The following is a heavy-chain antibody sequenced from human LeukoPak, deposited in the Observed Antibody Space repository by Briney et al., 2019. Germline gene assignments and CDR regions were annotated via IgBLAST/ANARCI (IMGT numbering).Heavy chain of an antibody. V-gene: IGHV1-69*05. Sequence: ASVKVSCKASGGTFSSYAISWVRQAPGQGLEWMGGIIPIFGTANYAQKFQGRVTITTDESTSTAYMELSSLRSEGTAVYYCARGIGYCSSTSCYLNWFDPWGQGTLVTVSS. J-gene: IGHJ5*02. D-gene: IGHD2-2*01. CDR2: IIPIFGTA. CDR3: ARGIGYCSSTSCYLNWFDP. CDR1: GGTFSSYA.